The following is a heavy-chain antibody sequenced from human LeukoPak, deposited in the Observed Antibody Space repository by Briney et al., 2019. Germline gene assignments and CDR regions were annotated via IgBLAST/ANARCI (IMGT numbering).Heavy chain of an antibody. D-gene: IGHD3-3*01. J-gene: IGHJ4*02. CDR2: IIPILGIA. V-gene: IGHV1-69*04. CDR3: ARGPYRHYDFWSGYYTDLSFDY. CDR1: GYTFTSYA. Sequence: SVKVSCKASGYTFTSYAISWVRQAPGQGREWMGRIIPILGIANYAQKFQGRATITADKSTSTAYMELSSLRSEHTAVYYCARGPYRHYDFWSGYYTDLSFDYWGQGTLVTVSS.